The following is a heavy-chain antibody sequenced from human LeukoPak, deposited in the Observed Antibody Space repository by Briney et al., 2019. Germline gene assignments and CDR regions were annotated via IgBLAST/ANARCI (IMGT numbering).Heavy chain of an antibody. CDR1: GYSFTSYW. J-gene: IGHJ6*02. CDR2: IYPGDSDT. D-gene: IGHD3-10*01. Sequence: GESLKISRKGSGYSFTSYWIGWVRQMPGKGLEWMGIIYPGDSDTRYSPSFQGQVTISADKSISTAYLQWSSLKASDTAMYYCARTLWFGELSGYYYGMDVWGQGTTVTVSS. CDR3: ARTLWFGELSGYYYGMDV. V-gene: IGHV5-51*01.